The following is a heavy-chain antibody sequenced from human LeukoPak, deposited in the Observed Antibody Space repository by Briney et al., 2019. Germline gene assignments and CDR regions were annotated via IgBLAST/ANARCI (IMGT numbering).Heavy chain of an antibody. CDR2: IFYSGST. CDR3: ARFAYYYYYMDV. J-gene: IGHJ6*03. V-gene: IGHV4-39*07. CDR1: GGSISTANYY. Sequence: SETLSLTCTVSGGSISTANYYWGWVRQPPGKGLEWIGNIFYSGSTYYSPPLKSRLTISVDTSKNQFSLKLSSVTAADTAVYYCARFAYYYYYMDVWGKGTTVTISS.